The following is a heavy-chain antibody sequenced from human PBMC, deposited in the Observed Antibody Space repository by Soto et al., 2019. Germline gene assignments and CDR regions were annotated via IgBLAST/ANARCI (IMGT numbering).Heavy chain of an antibody. CDR1: GGSISSSNW. CDR3: ARRSDDNTIDY. J-gene: IGHJ4*02. D-gene: IGHD3-22*01. Sequence: QVQLQESGPGLVKPSGTLSLTCAVSGGSISSSNWWTWVRQPPGKGLEWIGEIYHSGSSNYNPSLSSRVTISVDKSKNQFSLNLNSVTAADTAVYYCARRSDDNTIDYWGQGTLVTVSS. CDR2: IYHSGSS. V-gene: IGHV4-4*02.